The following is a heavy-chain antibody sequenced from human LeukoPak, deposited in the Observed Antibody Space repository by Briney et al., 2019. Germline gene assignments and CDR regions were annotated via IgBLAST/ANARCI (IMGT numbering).Heavy chain of an antibody. D-gene: IGHD6-13*01. J-gene: IGHJ4*02. CDR1: GGSFSGYY. CDR3: ARGPPTRMVTGSSRWRKRTFDY. V-gene: IGHV4-34*01. Sequence: SETLSLTCAVYGGSFSGYYWSWIRQPPGKGLEWIGEISHSGSTNYNPSLKSRVTISVDTSKNQFSLKLSSVTAADTAVYYCARGPPTRMVTGSSRWRKRTFDYWGQGTLVTVSS. CDR2: ISHSGST.